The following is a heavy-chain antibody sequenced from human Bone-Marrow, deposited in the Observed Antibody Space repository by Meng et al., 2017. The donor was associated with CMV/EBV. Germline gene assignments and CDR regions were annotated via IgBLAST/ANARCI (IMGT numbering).Heavy chain of an antibody. D-gene: IGHD2/OR15-2a*01. J-gene: IGHJ6*02. CDR1: GDTIIYDD. V-gene: IGHV1-8*01. CDR3: ARGQVQCSTINCHDYRFSGMDV. Sequence: ASEKVFSKAAGDTIIYDDIIWVRQASGQGLEWVGWMNPNRGNTAYAQKLQGRVTMTRDTYTSMAYMELSSLRSGDTAVYYCARGQVQCSTINCHDYRFSGMDVWGQGTTVTVSS. CDR2: MNPNRGNT.